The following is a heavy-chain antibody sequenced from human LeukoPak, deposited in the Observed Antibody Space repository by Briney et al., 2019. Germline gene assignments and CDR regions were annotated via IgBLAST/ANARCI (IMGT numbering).Heavy chain of an antibody. J-gene: IGHJ4*02. CDR3: ASADSSGWDFDY. D-gene: IGHD6-19*01. V-gene: IGHV4-31*03. CDR2: IYYSGST. CDR1: GGSISSGGYY. Sequence: SETLSLTCTVSGGSISSGGYYWSWIRQHPGKGLEWIGYIYYSGSTNYNPSLKSRVTISVDTSKNQFSLKLSSVTAADTAVYYCASADSSGWDFDYWGQGTLVTVSS.